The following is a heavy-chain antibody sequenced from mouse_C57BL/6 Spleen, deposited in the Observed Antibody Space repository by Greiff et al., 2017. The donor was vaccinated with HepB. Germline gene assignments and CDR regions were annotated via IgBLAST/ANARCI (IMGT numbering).Heavy chain of an antibody. CDR2: ISSGSSTI. V-gene: IGHV5-17*01. Sequence: EVKLVESGGGLVKPGGSLKLSCAASGFTFSDYGMHWVRQAPEKGLEWVAYISSGSSTIYYADTVKGRFTISRDNAKNTLFLQMTSLRSEDTAMYYCARWGNDYFDYWGQGTTLTVSS. J-gene: IGHJ2*01. CDR3: ARWGNDYFDY. D-gene: IGHD2-1*01. CDR1: GFTFSDYG.